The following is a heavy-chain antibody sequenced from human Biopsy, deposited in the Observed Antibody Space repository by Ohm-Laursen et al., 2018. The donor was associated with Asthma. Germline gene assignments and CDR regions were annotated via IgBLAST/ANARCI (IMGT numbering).Heavy chain of an antibody. J-gene: IGHJ6*02. V-gene: IGHV3-30*18. D-gene: IGHD4-17*01. CDR2: ISYDGSTK. Sequence: SLRLSCAASGFSFSEFVMHWVRQAPGKGLEWVAVISYDGSTKYYADSVKGRFTNSRDNSKNTLYLQMSSLRVEDTAVYYCAKDPRIDGDNVTGMNVGGRGPGVNV. CDR3: AKDPRIDGDNVTGMNV. CDR1: GFSFSEFV.